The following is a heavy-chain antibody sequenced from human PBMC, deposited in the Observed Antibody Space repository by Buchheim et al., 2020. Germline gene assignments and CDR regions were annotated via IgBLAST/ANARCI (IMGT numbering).Heavy chain of an antibody. CDR1: GGSISSGSYY. Sequence: QVQLQESGPGLVKPSQTLSLTCTVSGGSISSGSYYWSWIRQPAGKGLEWIGRIYTSGSTNYNPSLKSRVTISVDTSKNQFPLKLSSVTAADTAVYYCARDRLQSTGDWFDPWGQGTL. V-gene: IGHV4-61*02. D-gene: IGHD4-11*01. CDR3: ARDRLQSTGDWFDP. CDR2: IYTSGST. J-gene: IGHJ5*02.